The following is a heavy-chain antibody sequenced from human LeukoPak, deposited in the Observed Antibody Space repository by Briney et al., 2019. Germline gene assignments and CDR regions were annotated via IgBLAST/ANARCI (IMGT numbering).Heavy chain of an antibody. CDR1: GGSISSYY. CDR2: IYTSGST. CDR3: ARLKLRGVVDY. V-gene: IGHV4-4*09. J-gene: IGHJ4*02. Sequence: PSETPSLTCTVSGGSISSYYWSWIRQPPGKGLEWIRYIYTSGSTNYNPSLKSRVTISVDTSKNQFSLKLSSVTAADTAVYYCARLKLRGVVDYWGQGTLVTVSS. D-gene: IGHD5-12*01.